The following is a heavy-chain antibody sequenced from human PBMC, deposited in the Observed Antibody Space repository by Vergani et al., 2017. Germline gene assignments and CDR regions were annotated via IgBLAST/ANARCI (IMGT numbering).Heavy chain of an antibody. CDR3: ARHRGSGGFFPSSYFYGMDV. Sequence: QVQLQESGPGLVKPSETLTLTCDVSDYSIMTNPYWGWFRQSPGKGLEWIGCIHHSGDTHYNSSLKSRVSISIVSSSKFSLSLTSVTAADTAIYYFARHRGSGGFFPSSYFYGMDVWGHGTTVTVSS. CDR1: DYSIMTNPY. CDR2: IHHSGDT. D-gene: IGHD3-10*01. J-gene: IGHJ6*02. V-gene: IGHV4-38-2*01.